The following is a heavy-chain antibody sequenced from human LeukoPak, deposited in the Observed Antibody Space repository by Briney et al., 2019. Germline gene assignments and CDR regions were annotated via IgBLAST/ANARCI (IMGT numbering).Heavy chain of an antibody. CDR1: GGSISSSSYS. V-gene: IGHV4-39*07. CDR2: IYYSGST. D-gene: IGHD3-16*01. Sequence: SETLSLTCTVSGGSISSSSYSWGWIRQPPGKGLGWIGSIYYSGSTYYNPSLKSRVTISVDTSKNQFSLRLSSVTAADTAVFFCATSTWALWGSFDFWGPGALVTVSS. CDR3: ATSTWALWGSFDF. J-gene: IGHJ4*02.